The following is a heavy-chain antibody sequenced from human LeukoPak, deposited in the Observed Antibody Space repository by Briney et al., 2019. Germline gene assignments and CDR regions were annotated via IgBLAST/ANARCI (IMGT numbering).Heavy chain of an antibody. CDR1: GFTFGDYA. CDR3: TKCIAVAGNWFDP. Sequence: GGSLRLSCTASGFTFGDYAMSWVRQAPGKGLEWVGFIRSKAYGGTTEYAASVKGRFTISRDDSKSIAYLQMNSLKTEDTAVYYRTKCIAVAGNWFDPWGQGTLVTVSS. V-gene: IGHV3-49*04. CDR2: IRSKAYGGTT. D-gene: IGHD6-19*01. J-gene: IGHJ5*02.